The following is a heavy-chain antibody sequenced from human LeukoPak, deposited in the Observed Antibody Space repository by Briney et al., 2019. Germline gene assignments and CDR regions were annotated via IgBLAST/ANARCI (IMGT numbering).Heavy chain of an antibody. Sequence: ASXXVSCKASGYTFTGYYMHWVRQAPGQGREWMGWINPNSGGTNYAQKFQGRVTMTRDTSISTAYMELSRLRSDDTAVYYCARDATDIVVVPAAIGEYSYYFDYWGQGTLVTVSS. CDR1: GYTFTGYY. CDR3: ARDATDIVVVPAAIGEYSYYFDY. J-gene: IGHJ4*02. CDR2: INPNSGGT. V-gene: IGHV1-2*02. D-gene: IGHD2-2*02.